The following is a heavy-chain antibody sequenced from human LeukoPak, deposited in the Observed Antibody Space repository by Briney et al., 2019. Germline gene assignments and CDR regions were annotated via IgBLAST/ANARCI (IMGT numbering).Heavy chain of an antibody. D-gene: IGHD6-13*01. J-gene: IGHJ6*03. CDR2: IYYSGST. CDR1: GGSISSYY. CDR3: ARRRSSSWYSYYYYMDV. Sequence: SETLSLTCTVSGGSISSYYWSWIRQPPGKGLEGIGYIYYSGSTNYNPSLKSRVTISVDTSKNQFSLKLRSVTAADTAVYYCARRRSSSWYSYYYYMDVWGKGTTVTVSS. V-gene: IGHV4-59*01.